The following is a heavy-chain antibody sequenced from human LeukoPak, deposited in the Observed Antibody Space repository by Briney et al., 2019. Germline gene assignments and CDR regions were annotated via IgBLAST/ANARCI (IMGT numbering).Heavy chain of an antibody. Sequence: GGSLRLSCAASGFTVSSNYMSWVRQAPGKGLEWVSVIYSGGSTYYADSVKGRFTISRDNSKNTLYLQMSSLRAEDTAVYYCVKASYKGMDVWGQGTTVTVSS. D-gene: IGHD1-26*01. CDR3: VKASYKGMDV. CDR2: IYSGGST. V-gene: IGHV3-53*05. CDR1: GFTVSSNY. J-gene: IGHJ6*02.